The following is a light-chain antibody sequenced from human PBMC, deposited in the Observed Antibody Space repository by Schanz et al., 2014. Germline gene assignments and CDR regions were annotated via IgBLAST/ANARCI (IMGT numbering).Light chain of an antibody. Sequence: DIVMTQSPDSLAVSLGDRVTINCKSSQSVLYSSNNKNYLAWYQQKSGQPPKLLIYWASTRESGVPDRFSGSGSGTDFNLTISSLQAEDVAVYYCQQYYSTPPLTFGGGTKVEIK. J-gene: IGKJ4*01. V-gene: IGKV4-1*01. CDR3: QQYYSTPPLT. CDR2: WAS. CDR1: QSVLYSSNNKNY.